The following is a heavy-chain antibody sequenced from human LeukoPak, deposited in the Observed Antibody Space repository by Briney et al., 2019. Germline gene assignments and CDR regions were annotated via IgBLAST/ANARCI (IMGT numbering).Heavy chain of an antibody. CDR2: INPNSGGT. Sequence: GASVEVSCKASGYTFTGYYMHWVRQAPGQGLEWMGWINPNSGGTNYAQKFQGRVTMTRDTSISTAYMELSRLRSDDTAVYYCARGSGGSSSGAFDIWGQGTMVTVSS. CDR3: ARGSGGSSSGAFDI. J-gene: IGHJ3*02. D-gene: IGHD2-15*01. V-gene: IGHV1-2*02. CDR1: GYTFTGYY.